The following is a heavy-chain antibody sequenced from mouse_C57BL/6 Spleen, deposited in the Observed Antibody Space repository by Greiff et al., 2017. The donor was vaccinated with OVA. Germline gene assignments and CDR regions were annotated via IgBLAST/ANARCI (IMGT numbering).Heavy chain of an antibody. CDR2: IDPSDSET. J-gene: IGHJ2*01. D-gene: IGHD2-5*01. CDR3: ARRSKGDYFDY. CDR1: GYTFTSYW. Sequence: QVQLKQPGAELVRPGSSVKLSCKASGYTFTSYWMHWVKQRPIQGLEWIGNIDPSDSETHYNQKFKDKATLTVDKSSSTAYMQLSSLTSEDSAVYYCARRSKGDYFDYWGQGTTLTVSS. V-gene: IGHV1-52*01.